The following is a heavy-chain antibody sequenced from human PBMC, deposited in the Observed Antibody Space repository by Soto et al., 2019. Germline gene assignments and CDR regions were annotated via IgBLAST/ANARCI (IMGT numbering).Heavy chain of an antibody. CDR2: ISFDASEK. J-gene: IGHJ1*01. CDR3: ARDLGGYVHLWDKSNY. CDR1: GFRFSGFG. V-gene: IGHV3-30*04. Sequence: QVQLVESGGGVVQPGASLTLSWAASGFRFSGFGMHWVRQAPGKGLEWVAVISFDASEKFYVDSVKGRFSISRDDSHSQVFLQMNSLRREDTGVYYCARDLGGYVHLWDKSNYWGQGTLVNVS. D-gene: IGHD5-12*01.